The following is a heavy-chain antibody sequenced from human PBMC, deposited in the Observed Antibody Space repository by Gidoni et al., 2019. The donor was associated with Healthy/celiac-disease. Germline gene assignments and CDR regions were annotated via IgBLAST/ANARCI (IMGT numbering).Heavy chain of an antibody. V-gene: IGHV1-69*01. CDR3: AREIVGATVGMDV. D-gene: IGHD1-26*01. Sequence: QVQLVQSGAEVKKPGSSVKVSCQASGGTFSSYAISGVRQDPGQGLEWRGGIIPIFGTANYAQKFQGRVTITADESTSTAYMELSSLRSEDTAVYYCAREIVGATVGMDVWGQGTTVTVSS. CDR1: GGTFSSYA. CDR2: IIPIFGTA. J-gene: IGHJ6*02.